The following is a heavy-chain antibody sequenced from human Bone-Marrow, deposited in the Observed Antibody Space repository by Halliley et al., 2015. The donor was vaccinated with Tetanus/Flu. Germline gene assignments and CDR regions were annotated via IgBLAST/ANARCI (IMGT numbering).Heavy chain of an antibody. V-gene: IGHV3-74*01. J-gene: IGHJ3*01. Sequence: SSDGRSTAYADLVKGRFASSRDSAKDTLYLQMDSLRAEDTAVYFCARAGYYYDSSGYSPGAFDVWGQGTMVTVSS. CDR2: SSDGRST. D-gene: IGHD3-22*01. CDR3: ARAGYYYDSSGYSPGAFDV.